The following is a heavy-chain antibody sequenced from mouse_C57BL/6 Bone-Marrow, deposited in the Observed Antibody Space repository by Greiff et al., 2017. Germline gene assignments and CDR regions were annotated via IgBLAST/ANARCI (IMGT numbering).Heavy chain of an antibody. CDR2: IYPRSGNT. J-gene: IGHJ3*01. V-gene: IGHV1-81*01. CDR3: ARSRWVQPPFAY. D-gene: IGHD2-3*01. Sequence: QVQLQQSGAELARPGASVKLSCKASGYTFTSYGISWVKQRPGQGLEWIGEIYPRSGNTYYNEKFKGKATLTADKSSSTAYMELRSLTSEDAAVYFCARSRWVQPPFAYWGQGTLVTVSA. CDR1: GYTFTSYG.